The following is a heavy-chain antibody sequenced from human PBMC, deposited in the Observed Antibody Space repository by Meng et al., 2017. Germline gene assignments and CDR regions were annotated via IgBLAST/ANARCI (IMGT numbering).Heavy chain of an antibody. J-gene: IGHJ3*02. CDR2: ISYDGSNK. CDR3: AREFSIAVAVADAFDI. V-gene: IGHV3-30*01. D-gene: IGHD6-19*01. Sequence: GESLKISCAASGFTFSSYAMHWVRQAPGKGLEWVAVISYDGSNKYYADSVKGRFTISRDNSKNTLYLQMNSLGAEDTAVYYCAREFSIAVAVADAFDIWGQGTMVTVSS. CDR1: GFTFSSYA.